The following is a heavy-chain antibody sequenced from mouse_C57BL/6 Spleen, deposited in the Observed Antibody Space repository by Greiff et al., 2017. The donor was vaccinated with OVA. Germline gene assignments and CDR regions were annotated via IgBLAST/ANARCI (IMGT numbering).Heavy chain of an antibody. J-gene: IGHJ2*01. V-gene: IGHV1-64*01. Sequence: VQLQQPGAELVKPGASVKLSCKASGYTFTSYWMHWVKQRPGQGLEWIGMIHPNSGSTNYNEKFKSKATLTVDKSSSTAYMQLSSLTSEDSAVYYCARNPVYYGSRNFDYWGQGTTLTVSS. CDR3: ARNPVYYGSRNFDY. CDR1: GYTFTSYW. D-gene: IGHD1-1*01. CDR2: IHPNSGST.